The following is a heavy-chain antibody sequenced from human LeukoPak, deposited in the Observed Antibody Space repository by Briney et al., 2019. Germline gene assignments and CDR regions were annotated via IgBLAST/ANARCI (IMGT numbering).Heavy chain of an antibody. Sequence: GGSLRLSCAASGFTFSSYEMNWVRQAPGKGLEWVSYISSSGSTIYYADSVKGRFTISRDNAKNSLYLQMNSLRAEDTAVYYCARDYYDSSGYSKAHGYWGQGTLVTVSS. CDR3: ARDYYDSSGYSKAHGY. CDR2: ISSSGSTI. D-gene: IGHD3-22*01. J-gene: IGHJ4*02. V-gene: IGHV3-48*03. CDR1: GFTFSSYE.